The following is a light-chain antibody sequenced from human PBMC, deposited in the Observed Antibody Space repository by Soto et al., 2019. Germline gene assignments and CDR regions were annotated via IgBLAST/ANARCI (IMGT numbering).Light chain of an antibody. J-gene: IGLJ2*01. V-gene: IGLV1-40*01. CDR2: GNN. CDR1: SSNIGAGHD. CDR3: QSFDSSLSSVI. Sequence: QAVVTQPPSVSGAPGQRVTISCTGSSSNIGAGHDVHWYQQLPGTVPKLLIYGNNNRPSGVPHRFSGSRSGTTASLAITGLQTEDEADYYCQSFDSSLSSVIFGGGTKLTVL.